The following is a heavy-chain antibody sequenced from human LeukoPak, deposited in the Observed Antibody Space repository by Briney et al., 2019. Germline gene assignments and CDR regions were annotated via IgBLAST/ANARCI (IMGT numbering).Heavy chain of an antibody. CDR3: AGPDLVDYYFDY. J-gene: IGHJ4*02. Sequence: SETLSLTRVVYGGSFSHHYWTWIRQAPGKGLEWIGEIHHSGTTNYNPSLERRLTISIDTSRNQFSLKLNSVTAADTAIYYCAGPDLVDYYFDYWGQGTLVTVSS. CDR2: IHHSGTT. CDR1: GGSFSHHY. V-gene: IGHV4-34*01. D-gene: IGHD4/OR15-4a*01.